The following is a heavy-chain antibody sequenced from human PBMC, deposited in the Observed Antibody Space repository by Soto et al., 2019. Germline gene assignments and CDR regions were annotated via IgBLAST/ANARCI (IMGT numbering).Heavy chain of an antibody. CDR1: GGSISSYY. CDR2: IYYSGST. D-gene: IGHD2-2*01. J-gene: IGHJ3*02. V-gene: IGHV4-59*01. Sequence: SETLSLTRTVSGGSISSYYWSWIRQPPGKGLEWIGYIYYSGSTNYNPSLKSRVTISVDTSKNQFSLKLSSVTAADTAVYYCARGADIVVVPAAPGAFDIWGQGTMVTVSS. CDR3: ARGADIVVVPAAPGAFDI.